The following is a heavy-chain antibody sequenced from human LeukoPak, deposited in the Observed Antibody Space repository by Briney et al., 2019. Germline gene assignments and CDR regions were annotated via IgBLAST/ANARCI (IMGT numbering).Heavy chain of an antibody. V-gene: IGHV1-2*02. CDR2: INPNSGGT. CDR1: GCTFTGYY. J-gene: IGHJ1*01. CDR3: ARVGCSSTSCYEYFQH. Sequence: GASVKVSCKASGCTFTGYYMHWVRQAPGQGLEWMGWINPNSGGTNYAQKLQGRVTMTRDTSISTAYMELSRLRSDDTAVYYCARVGCSSTSCYEYFQHWGQGTPVTVSS. D-gene: IGHD2-2*01.